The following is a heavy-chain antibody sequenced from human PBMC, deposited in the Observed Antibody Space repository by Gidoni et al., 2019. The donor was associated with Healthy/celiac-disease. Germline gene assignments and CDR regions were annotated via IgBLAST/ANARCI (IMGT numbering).Heavy chain of an antibody. J-gene: IGHJ4*02. CDR2: ISSSSSTI. CDR3: ARDFVVSVISL. Sequence: EVQQVESGGGLVQPGGSLRLSWAASGVTFSSYSMNWVRPAPGKGLEWVSYISSSSSTIYYADSVKGRFTISRDNAKNSLYLQMNSLRAEDTAVYYCARDFVVSVISLWGQGTLVTVSS. CDR1: GVTFSSYS. V-gene: IGHV3-48*04. D-gene: IGHD2-15*01.